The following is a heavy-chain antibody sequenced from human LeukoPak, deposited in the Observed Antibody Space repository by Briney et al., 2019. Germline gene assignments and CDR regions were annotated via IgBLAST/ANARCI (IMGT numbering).Heavy chain of an antibody. CDR2: ISSGSTI. V-gene: IGHV3-48*03. CDR1: GFTFSSYE. CDR3: AGTDIVATKDDY. D-gene: IGHD5-12*01. J-gene: IGHJ4*02. Sequence: GGSLRLSCAASGFTFSSYEMNWVRQAPGKGLEWVSYISSGSTIYDADSVKGRFTISRDNAKNSLYLQMNSLRAEDTAVYYCAGTDIVATKDDYWGQGTLVTVSS.